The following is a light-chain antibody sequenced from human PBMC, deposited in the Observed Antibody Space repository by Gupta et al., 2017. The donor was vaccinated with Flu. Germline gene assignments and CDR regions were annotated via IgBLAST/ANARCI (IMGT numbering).Light chain of an antibody. CDR3: QAWDSITAGV. CDR2: LDT. CDR1: KLGDKY. J-gene: IGLJ1*01. Sequence: SYELTQPPSVSVSPGQTANLTCSGDKLGDKYACWYQQKPGQSPVLVIYLDTKRPSGIPERFSGSNSGNTATLTISGTQAMDEADYYCQAWDSITAGVFGTGTKVTVL. V-gene: IGLV3-1*01.